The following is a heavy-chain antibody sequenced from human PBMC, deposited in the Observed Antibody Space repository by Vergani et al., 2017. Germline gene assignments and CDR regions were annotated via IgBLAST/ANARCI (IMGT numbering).Heavy chain of an antibody. CDR3: ARDGAEYNWNDYYYYYGMDV. CDR2: ISSGSSTI. V-gene: IGHV3-48*01. Sequence: EVQLVESGGGLVQPGGSLRLSCAASGFTFSIYSMNWVRQAPGKGLEWVAYISSGSSTIYYADSVKGRFTISRDNAKNSLYLQMNSLRAEDTAVYYCARDGAEYNWNDYYYYYGMDVWGQGP. D-gene: IGHD1-1*01. CDR1: GFTFSIYS. J-gene: IGHJ6*02.